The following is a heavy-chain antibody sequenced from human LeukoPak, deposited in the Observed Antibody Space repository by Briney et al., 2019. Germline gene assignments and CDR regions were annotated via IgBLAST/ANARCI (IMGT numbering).Heavy chain of an antibody. CDR1: GFTFDDYA. CDR3: AKGLGYSYGYPFDY. J-gene: IGHJ4*02. V-gene: IGHV3-9*01. D-gene: IGHD5-18*01. Sequence: QPGRSLRLSCAASGFTFDDYAMHWVRQAPGKGLEWVSGISWNSGSIGYADSVKGRFTISRDNAKNSLYLQMNSLRAEDTALYYCAKGLGYSYGYPFDYWGQGTLVTVSS. CDR2: ISWNSGSI.